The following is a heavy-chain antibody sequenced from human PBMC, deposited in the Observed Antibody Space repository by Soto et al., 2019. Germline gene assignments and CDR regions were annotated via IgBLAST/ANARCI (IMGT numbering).Heavy chain of an antibody. CDR2: VSAYSGNT. CDR3: ARAVDYRFES. V-gene: IGHV1-18*01. D-gene: IGHD4-17*01. J-gene: IGHJ4*02. CDR1: GYTFTSNG. Sequence: QVHLVQSGAEVKEPGASVKVSCKASGYTFTSNGISWVRQAPGQGLEWMGWVSAYSGNTNYAQKIQGRVTMTTATSTNTAYMELGSLRSDETAGYFCARAVDYRFESWGQGTLVNVSS.